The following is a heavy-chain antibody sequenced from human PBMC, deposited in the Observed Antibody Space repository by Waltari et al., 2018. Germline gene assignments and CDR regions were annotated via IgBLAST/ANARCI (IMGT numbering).Heavy chain of an antibody. J-gene: IGHJ6*03. CDR3: ARSHCSSTSCYPEETLDYYYYYMDV. D-gene: IGHD2-2*01. CDR2: IIPIFGTA. Sequence: QVQLVQSGAEVKKPGSSVKVSCKASGGTFSSYAISWVRQAPGQGLEWMGGIIPIFGTANYAQKFQGRVTITADESTSTAYMELSSLRSEDTAVYYCARSHCSSTSCYPEETLDYYYYYMDVWGKGTTVTISS. CDR1: GGTFSSYA. V-gene: IGHV1-69*12.